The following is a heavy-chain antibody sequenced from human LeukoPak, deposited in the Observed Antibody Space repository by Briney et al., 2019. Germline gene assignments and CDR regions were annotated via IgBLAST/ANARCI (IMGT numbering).Heavy chain of an antibody. CDR1: GYTFTSYY. CDR2: INPSGGST. Sequence: ASVKVSCKASGYTFTSYYMHWARQAPGQGLEWMGIINPSGGSTSYAQKFQGRVTMTRDTSTSTVYMELSSLRSEDTAVYYCARDRHCSSTSCYAFDIWGQGTMVTVSS. D-gene: IGHD2-2*01. CDR3: ARDRHCSSTSCYAFDI. V-gene: IGHV1-46*01. J-gene: IGHJ3*02.